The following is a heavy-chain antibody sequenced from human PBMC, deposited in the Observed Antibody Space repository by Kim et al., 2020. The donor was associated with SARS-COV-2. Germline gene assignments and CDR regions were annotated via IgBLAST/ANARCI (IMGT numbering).Heavy chain of an antibody. D-gene: IGHD1-26*01. CDR3: ARRTRSGSYYFDY. J-gene: IGHJ4*02. Sequence: IRTFQGKVTISADKSISTAYLQWSSLKASDTAMYYCARRTRSGSYYFDYWGQGTLVTVSS. V-gene: IGHV5-51*01.